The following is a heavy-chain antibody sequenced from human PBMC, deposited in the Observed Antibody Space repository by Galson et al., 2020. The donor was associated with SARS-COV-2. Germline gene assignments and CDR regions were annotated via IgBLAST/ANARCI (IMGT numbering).Heavy chain of an antibody. CDR3: ARVCDFWSGYYFDY. J-gene: IGHJ4*02. D-gene: IGHD3-3*01. V-gene: IGHV3-33*01. CDR2: IWYDGSNK. CDR1: GFTFSSYG. Sequence: TGGPLRLSCAASGFTFSSYGMHWVRQAPGKGLEWVAVIWYDGSNKYYADSVKGRFTISRDTSKNTLYLQMNSLRAEDTAVYYCARVCDFWSGYYFDYWGQGTLVTVSS.